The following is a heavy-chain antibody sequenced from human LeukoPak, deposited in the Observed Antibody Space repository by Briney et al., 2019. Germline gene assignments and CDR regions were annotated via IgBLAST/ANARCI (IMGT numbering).Heavy chain of an antibody. V-gene: IGHV4-4*07. Sequence: PPETLSLTCTVSGGSISSYYWSWIRQPAGKGLEWIGRIYTSGSTNYNPSLKSRVTMSVDTSKNQFSLKLSSVTAADTAVYYCAREIHYYGSGSYFFPFDPWGQGTLVTVSS. D-gene: IGHD3-10*01. CDR2: IYTSGST. CDR1: GGSISSYY. CDR3: AREIHYYGSGSYFFPFDP. J-gene: IGHJ5*02.